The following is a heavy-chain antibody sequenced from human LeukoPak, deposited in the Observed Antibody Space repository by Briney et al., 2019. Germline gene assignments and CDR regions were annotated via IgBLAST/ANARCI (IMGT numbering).Heavy chain of an antibody. V-gene: IGHV4-59*08. CDR2: ISYSGIT. J-gene: IGHJ4*02. CDR1: GDSISGYY. Sequence: SETLSLTCTVSGDSISGYYWSWIRQPPGKGLEWIGYISYSGITSYNPSLKSRVTISLDTSNNQLSLKLSSVTASDTAVYYCASHSSGKQSGTDYWGQGTLVTVSS. CDR3: ASHSSGKQSGTDY. D-gene: IGHD3-22*01.